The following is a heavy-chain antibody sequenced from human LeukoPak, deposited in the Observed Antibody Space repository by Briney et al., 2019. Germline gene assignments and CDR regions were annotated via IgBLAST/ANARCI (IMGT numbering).Heavy chain of an antibody. V-gene: IGHV6-1*01. CDR2: TYYRSKWYN. CDR3: ARVDYDILTGYPYFDY. CDR1: GDSVSSNSAA. J-gene: IGHJ4*02. Sequence: SQTLSLTCAISGDSVSSNSAAWNWIRQSPSRGLEWLGRTYYRSKWYNDYAVSVKSRITINPDTSKNQFSLQLNSVTPEDTAVYYCARVDYDILTGYPYFDYWGQGTLVTVSS. D-gene: IGHD3-9*01.